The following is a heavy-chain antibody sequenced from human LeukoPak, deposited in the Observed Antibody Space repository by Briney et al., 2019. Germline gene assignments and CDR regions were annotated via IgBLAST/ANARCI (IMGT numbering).Heavy chain of an antibody. D-gene: IGHD5-24*01. CDR1: GFTFGDSA. Sequence: GGSLRLSCTTSGFTFGDSAMSWFRQAPGKGLEWVGFIRSIPYGGTIEYAASVKGRFTISRDDSKSIAYLKMNSLKTEDTAVYYCTRAGDGYNPARPWGQGTLVTVSS. V-gene: IGHV3-49*03. CDR3: TRAGDGYNPARP. CDR2: IRSIPYGGTI. J-gene: IGHJ5*02.